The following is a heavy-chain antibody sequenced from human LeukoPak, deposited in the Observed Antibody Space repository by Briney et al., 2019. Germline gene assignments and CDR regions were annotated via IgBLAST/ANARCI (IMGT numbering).Heavy chain of an antibody. V-gene: IGHV1-2*02. J-gene: IGHJ4*02. CDR3: ASYPGSDDTPTFGY. CDR1: GYSFTAQY. D-gene: IGHD1-1*01. CDR2: INPNNGDT. Sequence: ASVKVSCKASGYSFTAQYMHWLRQAPGQGLEWMGWINPNNGDTKYAQSFLGRVIMTRDTSTTTAYMELSSLRSDDTAVYFCASYPGSDDTPTFGYWGQGTLVTVSS.